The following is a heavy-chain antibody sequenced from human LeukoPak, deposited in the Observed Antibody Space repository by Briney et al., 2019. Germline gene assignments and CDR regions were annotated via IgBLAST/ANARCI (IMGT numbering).Heavy chain of an antibody. CDR1: GGTFSSYA. D-gene: IGHD6-19*01. V-gene: IGHV1-69*06. Sequence: SVKVSCKASGGTFSSYAISWVRQAPGQGLEWMGGIIPIFGTANYAQKFQGRVTITADKSTSTAYMELSSLRSEDTAVYYCARSIAVAGYFDYWGQGTLVTVSS. CDR3: ARSIAVAGYFDY. J-gene: IGHJ4*02. CDR2: IIPIFGTA.